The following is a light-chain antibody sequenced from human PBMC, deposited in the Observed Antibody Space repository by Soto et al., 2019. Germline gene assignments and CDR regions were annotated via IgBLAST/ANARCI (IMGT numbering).Light chain of an antibody. J-gene: IGKJ2*01. CDR3: QQYYSTPYT. CDR1: QSVLYSSDNKNY. Sequence: DIVMTQSPDSLAVSLGERATINCKSSQSVLYSSDNKNYLAWYQQKPGQPPKLLIYWASTREFDVPDRIRGSGSGTDFTLTISSLQAEDVAVYYCQQYYSTPYTFGQGTKLEIK. CDR2: WAS. V-gene: IGKV4-1*01.